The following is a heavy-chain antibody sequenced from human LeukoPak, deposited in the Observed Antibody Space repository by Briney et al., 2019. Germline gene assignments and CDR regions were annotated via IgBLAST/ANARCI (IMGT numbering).Heavy chain of an antibody. CDR2: ISSSAYI. D-gene: IGHD5-12*01. V-gene: IGHV3-21*01. CDR3: AGYSGYDHRNDY. Sequence: PGGSLRLSCAASGFAFSSYSMNWVRQAPGTGLEWVSSISSSAYIYYADSVKGRFTISRDNAKNSLYLQMNSLRAEDTAVYYCAGYSGYDHRNDYWGQGTLVTVSS. J-gene: IGHJ4*02. CDR1: GFAFSSYS.